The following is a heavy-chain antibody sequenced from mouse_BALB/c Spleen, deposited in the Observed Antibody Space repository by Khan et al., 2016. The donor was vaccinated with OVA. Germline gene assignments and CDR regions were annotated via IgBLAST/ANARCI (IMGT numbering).Heavy chain of an antibody. D-gene: IGHD4-1*01. V-gene: IGHV1-5*01. J-gene: IGHJ3*01. CDR2: IYPGNTDT. Sequence: MQLEESGTVLARPGASVKMSCKASGYTFTSYWMHWVKQRPGQGLEWIGDIYPGNTDTNYNQKFKGKAKLTAVTSTSTAYMELSSLTNEDSAVYCCTRKNWDVAWFAYWGQGTLVTVS. CDR1: GYTFTSYW. CDR3: TRKNWDVAWFAY.